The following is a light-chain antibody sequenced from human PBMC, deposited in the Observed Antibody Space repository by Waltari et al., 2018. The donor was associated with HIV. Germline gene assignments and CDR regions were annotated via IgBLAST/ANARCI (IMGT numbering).Light chain of an antibody. Sequence: DIVMTQSPESLAVSLGERATINCTARRTVLYSSDNQNYLAWYLQRPGQSSRVVLFWASTRAFGGPNRFSGSGAGTDFSLTLSSLQAEDVGIYYWQQCYTVPPTFGGGTKVEI. CDR1: RTVLYSSDNQNY. V-gene: IGKV4-1*01. CDR2: WAS. CDR3: QQCYTVPPT. J-gene: IGKJ4*01.